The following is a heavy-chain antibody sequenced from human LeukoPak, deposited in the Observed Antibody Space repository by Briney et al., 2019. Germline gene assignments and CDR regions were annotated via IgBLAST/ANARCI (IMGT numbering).Heavy chain of an antibody. J-gene: IGHJ4*02. V-gene: IGHV3-23*01. CDR3: AKDRARVEMATEIFDY. Sequence: GGSLRLSCAASRFTFSSYAMSWVRQAPGKGLEWVSAIGDSAYSTYYTDSVRGRFTISRDNSKNTLYLQMNSLRAEDTAVYYCAKDRARVEMATEIFDYWGQGTLVTVSS. D-gene: IGHD5-12*01. CDR2: IGDSAYST. CDR1: RFTFSSYA.